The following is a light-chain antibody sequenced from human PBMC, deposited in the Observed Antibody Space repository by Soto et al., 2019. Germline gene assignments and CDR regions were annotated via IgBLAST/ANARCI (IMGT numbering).Light chain of an antibody. Sequence: EIVLTQSPGTLSLAAGERATLSCRASQSVSSSFLAWYQQKPGQAPRLLIYGASSRATGIPDRFSGSGSGTDFTLTISRLEPEDFAVDYCQQYHSSPRTFGGGTKVEIK. CDR3: QQYHSSPRT. CDR1: QSVSSSF. V-gene: IGKV3-20*01. CDR2: GAS. J-gene: IGKJ4*01.